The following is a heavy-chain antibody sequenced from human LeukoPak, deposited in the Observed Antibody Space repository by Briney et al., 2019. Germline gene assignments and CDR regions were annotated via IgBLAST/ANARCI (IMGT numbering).Heavy chain of an antibody. CDR1: GYTFTSYD. V-gene: IGHV1-69*13. Sequence: SVKVSCKASGYTFTSYDINWVRQAPGQGLEWMGGIIPIFGTANYAQKFQGRVTIIADESTSTAYMELSSLRSEDTAVYYCARYTRNYYGSGSYEYYFDYWGQGTLVTVSS. CDR3: ARYTRNYYGSGSYEYYFDY. J-gene: IGHJ4*02. D-gene: IGHD3-10*01. CDR2: IIPIFGTA.